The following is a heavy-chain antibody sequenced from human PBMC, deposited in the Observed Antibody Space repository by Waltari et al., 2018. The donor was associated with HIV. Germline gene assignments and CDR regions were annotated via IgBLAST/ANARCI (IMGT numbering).Heavy chain of an antibody. Sequence: QVQLVQSESELKKPGASVKVSCKASGYTFNKYAVNWVRKAPGQGLEWMGWINTNTGYPTYAQDFTVRFVCPLDAAVTTADLQISSRTSEDTALYCCAGDVMGGQQVVLDYWGQGTTVTVSS. J-gene: IGHJ4*03. CDR1: GYTFNKYA. V-gene: IGHV7-4-1*02. CDR3: AGDVMGGQQVVLDY. CDR2: INTNTGYP. D-gene: IGHD3-22*01.